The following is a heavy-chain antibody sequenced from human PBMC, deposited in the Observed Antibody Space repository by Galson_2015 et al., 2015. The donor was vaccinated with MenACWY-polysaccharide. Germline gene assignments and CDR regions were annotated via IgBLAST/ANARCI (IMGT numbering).Heavy chain of an antibody. V-gene: IGHV3-30-3*01. CDR3: AKDSDDSRPPDCYDT. CDR2: ISNDGSNK. J-gene: IGHJ3*01. D-gene: IGHD3-22*01. CDR1: GFTFSTYT. Sequence: SLRLSCAASGFTFSTYTMHWVRQAPGKGLEWVAVISNDGSNKYYADSVKGRFTISRDNSKSTLYLQMNSLRAEDTAVYYCAKDSDDSRPPDCYDTWGQGTMVTVSS.